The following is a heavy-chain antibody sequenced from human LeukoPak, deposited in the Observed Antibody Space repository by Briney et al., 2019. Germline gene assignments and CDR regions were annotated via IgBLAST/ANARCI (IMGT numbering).Heavy chain of an antibody. D-gene: IGHD2-15*01. V-gene: IGHV3-23*01. Sequence: GGSLRLSCAASGFTFSSYAMSWGRQAPGKGLEWVSAISGSGGSTYYADSVKGRFTISRDNSKNTLYLQMNSLRAEDTAVYYCAKGPRSGGSCYPCYYYMDVWGKGTTVTVSS. J-gene: IGHJ6*03. CDR2: ISGSGGST. CDR3: AKGPRSGGSCYPCYYYMDV. CDR1: GFTFSSYA.